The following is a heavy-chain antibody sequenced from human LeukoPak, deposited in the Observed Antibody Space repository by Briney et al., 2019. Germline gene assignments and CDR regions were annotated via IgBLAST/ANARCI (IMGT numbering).Heavy chain of an antibody. CDR1: GFTFSSYW. V-gene: IGHV3-74*01. J-gene: IGHJ6*03. D-gene: IGHD5-12*01. CDR2: VNSDGTGT. CDR3: IRTLIVATSPYMDV. Sequence: GGSLRLSCAASGFTFSSYWMHWVGQAPGKGGVWVSRVNSDGTGTTYADSVEGRFTISRDNANNTVYLQMHSLSPDDTAIYYCIRTLIVATSPYMDVWGKGTTVTVSS.